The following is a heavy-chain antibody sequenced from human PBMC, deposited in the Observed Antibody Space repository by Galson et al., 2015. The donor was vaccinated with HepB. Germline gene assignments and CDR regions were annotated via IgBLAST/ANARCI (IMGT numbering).Heavy chain of an antibody. Sequence: SLRLSCAASGFTFSSYGMHWVRQAPGKGLEWVAVIWYDGSNKYYADSVKGRFTISRDNSKNTLYLQMNSLRAEDTAVYYCARRCSSSWYTLTVGYYYYYMDVWGKGTTVTVS. CDR1: GFTFSSYG. CDR3: ARRCSSSWYTLTVGYYYYYMDV. J-gene: IGHJ6*03. D-gene: IGHD6-13*01. CDR2: IWYDGSNK. V-gene: IGHV3-33*01.